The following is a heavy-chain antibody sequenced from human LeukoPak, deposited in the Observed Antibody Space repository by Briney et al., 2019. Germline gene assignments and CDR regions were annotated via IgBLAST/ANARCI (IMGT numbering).Heavy chain of an antibody. V-gene: IGHV3-33*01. D-gene: IGHD1/OR15-1a*01. J-gene: IGHJ5*02. CDR2: IRYDGSNK. CDR1: GITFSSFG. CDR3: ARDGTETAGPFDP. Sequence: GTSLRLSCAASGITFSSFGMHWVRQAPGKGLEWVAFIRYDGSNKFYADSVKGRFTISRDNSKSTLYLQMNSLRVEDTAVYYCARDGTETAGPFDPWGQGTLVTVSS.